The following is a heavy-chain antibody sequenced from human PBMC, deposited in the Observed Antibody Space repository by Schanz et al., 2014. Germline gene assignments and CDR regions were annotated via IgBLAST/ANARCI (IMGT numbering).Heavy chain of an antibody. J-gene: IGHJ4*02. CDR2: INTGSNYI. Sequence: VELVESGGGLVEPGGSLRLSCAASGFSFSDYYMSWIRQAPGKGLEWISFINTGSNYINYADSVKGRFTISRDNSKSTLYLQMSSLRAEDTAVYYCAKSQGSSFDSWGQGTLVTVSS. D-gene: IGHD6-13*01. CDR1: GFSFSDYY. CDR3: AKSQGSSFDS. V-gene: IGHV3-11*05.